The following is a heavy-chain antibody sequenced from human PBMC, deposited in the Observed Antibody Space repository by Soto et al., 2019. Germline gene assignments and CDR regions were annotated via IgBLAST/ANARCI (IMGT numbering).Heavy chain of an antibody. D-gene: IGHD1-26*01. CDR1: GYTFTSYD. J-gene: IGHJ4*02. CDR2: MNPNSGNT. Sequence: ASVKGSCKASGYTFTSYDINWVRQATGQGFEWMGWMNPNSGNTDYADPVKGRFYISRDNSKNTLYLQLNSLRAEDTAVYYCAQSKVGATSNYFDYWGQGTLVTVSS. V-gene: IGHV1-8*01. CDR3: AQSKVGATSNYFDY.